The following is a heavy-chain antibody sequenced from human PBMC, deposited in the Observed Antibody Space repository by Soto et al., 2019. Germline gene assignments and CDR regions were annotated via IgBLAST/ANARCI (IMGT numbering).Heavy chain of an antibody. CDR3: TSMGRGP. CDR1: GFTFDDYG. V-gene: IGHV3-9*01. CDR2: ISWNSDTI. D-gene: IGHD3-10*01. Sequence: EVQLVESGGGLVQPGRSLRVSCVASGFTFDDYGMHWVRQAPGKGLEWVSGISWNSDTIGYADAVKGRLTISRDNAKKSLYLQMKRRRVDDTALYYFTSMGRGPWGQGTLVIVSS. J-gene: IGHJ5*02.